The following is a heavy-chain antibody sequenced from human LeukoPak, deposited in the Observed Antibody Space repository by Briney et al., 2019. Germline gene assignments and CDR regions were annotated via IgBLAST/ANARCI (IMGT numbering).Heavy chain of an antibody. V-gene: IGHV1-46*01. CDR2: INPSGGST. Sequence: ASVKVSCKASGYTFTSYYMHWVRQAPGQGLEWMGIINPSGGSTSYAQKFQGRVTMTRDTSTSTVYMELSSLRSEDTAVYYCARVHRLAARPGWFDPWGQGTLVTVSS. CDR3: ARVHRLAARPGWFDP. D-gene: IGHD6-6*01. J-gene: IGHJ5*02. CDR1: GYTFTSYY.